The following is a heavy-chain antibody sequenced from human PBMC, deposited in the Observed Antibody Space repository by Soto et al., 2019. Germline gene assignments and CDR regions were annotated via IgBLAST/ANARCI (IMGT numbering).Heavy chain of an antibody. D-gene: IGHD6-13*01. Sequence: EVQLLESGGGLVQPGGSLRLSCAASGFTFSSYAVSLVRQAPGKGLEWVSLISGGGGSTYYADSVKGRFTISRENTKNALYLQTNSLSAEDTPVYHCAKGYSSIWVGEDYWGHGTLVTVSS. CDR3: AKGYSSIWVGEDY. CDR1: GFTFSSYA. J-gene: IGHJ4*01. V-gene: IGHV3-23*01. CDR2: ISGGGGST.